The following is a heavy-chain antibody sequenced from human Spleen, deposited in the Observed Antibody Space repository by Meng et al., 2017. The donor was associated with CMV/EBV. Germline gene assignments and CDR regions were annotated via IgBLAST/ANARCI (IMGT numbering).Heavy chain of an antibody. V-gene: IGHV1-69*05. J-gene: IGHJ5*02. CDR1: TFSSYA. CDR3: ARAGDDILTGYPYNWFDP. Sequence: TFSSYAISWVRQAPGQGLEWMGGIIPSFGTANYAQKFQGRVTITTDESTSTAYMELSSLRSEDTAVYYCARAGDDILTGYPYNWFDPWGQGTLVTSPQ. D-gene: IGHD3-9*01. CDR2: IIPSFGTA.